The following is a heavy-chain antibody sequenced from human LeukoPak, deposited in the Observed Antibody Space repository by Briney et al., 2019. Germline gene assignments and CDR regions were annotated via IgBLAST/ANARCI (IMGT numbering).Heavy chain of an antibody. CDR2: IYSGGST. D-gene: IGHD2-15*01. CDR3: AKDLWGFVEVAAIFDY. CDR1: EFSVGSNY. V-gene: IGHV3-66*01. Sequence: GGSLRLSCAASEFSVGSNYMTWVRQAPGKGLEWVSLIYSGGSTYYADSVKGRFTISRDNSKNTLYLQMNSLRAEDTAVYYCAKDLWGFVEVAAIFDYWGQGTLVTVSS. J-gene: IGHJ4*02.